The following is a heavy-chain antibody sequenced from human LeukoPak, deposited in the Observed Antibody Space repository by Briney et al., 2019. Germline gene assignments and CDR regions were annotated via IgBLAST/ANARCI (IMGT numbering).Heavy chain of an antibody. CDR3: STDYYGSGRPGFGY. D-gene: IGHD3-10*01. Sequence: GGSLRLSCAASGFTFSKAWMNWVRQAPGKGLEWVGRIKSKTDGGTIDHAAPVKGRFTISRDDSKNMMYLQMNSLKTEDTAVYYCSTDYYGSGRPGFGYWGQGSLATVSS. CDR1: GFTFSKAW. J-gene: IGHJ4*02. CDR2: IKSKTDGGTI. V-gene: IGHV3-15*07.